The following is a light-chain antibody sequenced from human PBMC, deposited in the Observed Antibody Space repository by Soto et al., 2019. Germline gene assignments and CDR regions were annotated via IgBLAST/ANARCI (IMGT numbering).Light chain of an antibody. CDR2: DVS. CDR3: SSYESNGDVL. CDR1: SSDVGTYEY. Sequence: QSALTQPASVSGSPGQSITISCTGTSSDVGTYEYVSWYQHHPGKAPKLMIYDVSNRPSGVSDRFSGSKSGNTASLTISGLQAEDEADYYCSSYESNGDVLFGGGTQLTVL. V-gene: IGLV2-14*03. J-gene: IGLJ2*01.